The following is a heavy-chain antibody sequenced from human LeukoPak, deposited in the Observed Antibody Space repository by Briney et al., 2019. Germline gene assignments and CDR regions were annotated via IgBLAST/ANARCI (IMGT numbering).Heavy chain of an antibody. V-gene: IGHV3-11*01. CDR2: IGRSGTTI. J-gene: IGHJ4*02. Sequence: GGSLRLSCAASGFTFSDYYMSWIRQVPGKGLEWVSYIGRSGTTIHYADSVKGRFTISWDNAKKSLYLQMNSLRAEDTAVYYCAKGMVRGVITLFDYWGQGTLVTVSS. CDR3: AKGMVRGVITLFDY. CDR1: GFTFSDYY. D-gene: IGHD3-10*01.